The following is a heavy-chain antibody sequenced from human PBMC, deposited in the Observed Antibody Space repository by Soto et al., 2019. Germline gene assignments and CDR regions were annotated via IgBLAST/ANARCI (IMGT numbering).Heavy chain of an antibody. V-gene: IGHV3-23*01. D-gene: IGHD2-8*02. CDR1: GFTFGSYA. Sequence: EMQLSESGGGLVQPGGSLRLSCAASGFTFGSYAMSWVRQAPGKGLEWVSAISGGGSGTYYADSVKGRFTISRDNSKNTLFLQMNSLRVEDTAIYYCANVPKSTVRFNWFDPWGQGTLVTVSS. CDR3: ANVPKSTVRFNWFDP. J-gene: IGHJ5*02. CDR2: ISGGGSGT.